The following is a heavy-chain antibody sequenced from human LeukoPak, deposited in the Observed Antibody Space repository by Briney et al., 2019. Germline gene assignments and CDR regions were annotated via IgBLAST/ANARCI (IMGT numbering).Heavy chain of an antibody. V-gene: IGHV3-21*06. CDR2: ISYSGTSL. CDR3: ASQKGLDV. J-gene: IGHJ6*02. Sequence: GGSLRLSCAASGFSFSSYTMNWVRQAPGKGLEWVSSISYSGTSLYYADSVKGRFTISRDNAKNSLYLQMNSLRAEDTAVYYCASQKGLDVWGQGTTVTVSS. CDR1: GFSFSSYT.